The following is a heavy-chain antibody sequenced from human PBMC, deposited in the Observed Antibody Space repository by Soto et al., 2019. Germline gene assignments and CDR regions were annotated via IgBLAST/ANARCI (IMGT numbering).Heavy chain of an antibody. CDR3: ATAISSPFCNFDY. J-gene: IGHJ4*02. D-gene: IGHD3-3*01. CDR2: IKEDASEE. V-gene: IGHV3-7*01. Sequence: EVQLVQSGGDLVQPGGSPRLSCVASGFTFSTYWMTWVRQAPGMGLEWVAGIKEDASEELYVDSVKGRFSVARDNAKNSLYLQLNSLSAEDTAVYYCATAISSPFCNFDYWGQGSLVTVSS. CDR1: GFTFSTYW.